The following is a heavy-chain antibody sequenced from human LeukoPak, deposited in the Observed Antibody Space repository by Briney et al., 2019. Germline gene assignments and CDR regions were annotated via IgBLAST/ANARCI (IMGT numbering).Heavy chain of an antibody. V-gene: IGHV6-1*01. D-gene: IGHD6-13*01. CDR3: ARGVAAAGPGGLYYFDY. J-gene: IGHJ4*02. CDR1: GDSVSSNSAA. Sequence: SQTLSLTCAISGDSVSSNSAAWNWIRQSPSRGLEWLGRTYYRSKWYNDYAVSVKSRITINPDTSKNQFSLQLNSVTPEDTAVYYCARGVAAAGPGGLYYFDYWGQGTLVTVSS. CDR2: TYYRSKWYN.